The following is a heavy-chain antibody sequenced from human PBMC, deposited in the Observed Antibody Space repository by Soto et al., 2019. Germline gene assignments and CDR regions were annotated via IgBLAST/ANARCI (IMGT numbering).Heavy chain of an antibody. CDR3: ARVMLRFLDWPAARGGMDV. CDR1: GGSISSSNW. Sequence: PSETLSLTCAVSGGSISSSNWWSWVRQPPGKGLEWIGEIYHSGSTNYNPSLKSRVTISVDKSKNQFSLKLSSVTAADTAVYYCARVMLRFLDWPAARGGMDVWGQGTTVTVSS. D-gene: IGHD3-3*01. J-gene: IGHJ6*02. CDR2: IYHSGST. V-gene: IGHV4-4*02.